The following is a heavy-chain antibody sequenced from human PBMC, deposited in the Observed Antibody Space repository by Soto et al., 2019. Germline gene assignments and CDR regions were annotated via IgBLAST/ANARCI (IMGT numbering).Heavy chain of an antibody. V-gene: IGHV3-66*04. D-gene: IGHD5-18*01. CDR1: GVTVSSNY. CDR3: ARHGYNYGGGYFDY. J-gene: IGHJ4*02. CDR2: IYSGGST. Sequence: EVQLVESGGGLVQPGGSLRLSCAASGVTVSSNYMSWVRQAPGKGLEWVSVIYSGGSTYYADSVKGRFTISRDNSKNTLYLQMNSLRAEDRAVYYCARHGYNYGGGYFDYGGQGTLVTVSS.